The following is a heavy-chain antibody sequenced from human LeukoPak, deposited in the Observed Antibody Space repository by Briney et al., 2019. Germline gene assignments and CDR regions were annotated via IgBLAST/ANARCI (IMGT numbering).Heavy chain of an antibody. CDR3: ARAAVALGYYYYMDV. D-gene: IGHD6-19*01. CDR2: IYYNGDT. J-gene: IGHJ6*03. V-gene: IGHV4-39*07. Sequence: SETLSLTCSVSGGSISSSRSYWGWIRQSPGKGLEWIGSIYYNGDTYYNPSLKSRVTISVDTSKNHFSLNLDSVTAADTAVYYCARAAVALGYYYYMDVWGKGTTVTVSS. CDR1: GGSISSSRSY.